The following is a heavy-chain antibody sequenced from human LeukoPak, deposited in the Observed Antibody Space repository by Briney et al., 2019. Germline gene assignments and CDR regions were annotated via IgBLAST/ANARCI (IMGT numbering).Heavy chain of an antibody. D-gene: IGHD3-22*01. V-gene: IGHV3-66*01. CDR2: IYSGGST. CDR1: GFTVSSNY. J-gene: IGHJ5*01. CDR3: ARDRESSGYYFYS. Sequence: PGGSLRLSCAASGFTVSSNYMSWVRQAPGKGLEWVSVIYSGGSTYYADSVKGRFTISRDNSKNTLYLQMNSLRAEDTAVYYCARDRESSGYYFYSWGQGTLVTVSS.